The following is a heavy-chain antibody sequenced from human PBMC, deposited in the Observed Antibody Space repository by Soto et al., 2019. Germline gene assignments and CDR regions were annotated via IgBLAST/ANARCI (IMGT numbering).Heavy chain of an antibody. D-gene: IGHD5-18*01. Sequence: GGSLRLSCAASGFTFSSYDMHWVRQATGKGLEWVSAIGTAGDTYYPGSVKGRFTISRENAKNSLYLQMNSLRAGDTAVYYCARVKHTAMYEDYYGMDVWGQGTTVTVSS. J-gene: IGHJ6*02. CDR2: IGTAGDT. CDR3: ARVKHTAMYEDYYGMDV. V-gene: IGHV3-13*01. CDR1: GFTFSSYD.